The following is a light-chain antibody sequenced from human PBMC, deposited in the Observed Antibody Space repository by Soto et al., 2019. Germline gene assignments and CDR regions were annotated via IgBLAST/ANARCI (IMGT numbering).Light chain of an antibody. CDR1: QSINSW. CDR2: KTS. Sequence: DIQMTQSPSTLSASVGDRVTITCRASQSINSWLAWYQQKPGKAPNLLIYKTSNLESGVPSRFSGSVSGTEFTLTINSLQPDDFATYYCKQYHSYAIFTFGPGTKVDMK. V-gene: IGKV1-5*03. CDR3: KQYHSYAIFT. J-gene: IGKJ3*01.